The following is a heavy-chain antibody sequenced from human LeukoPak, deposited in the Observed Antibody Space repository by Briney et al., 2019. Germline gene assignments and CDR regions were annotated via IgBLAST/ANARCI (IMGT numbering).Heavy chain of an antibody. Sequence: GESLKISCKGSGYRFNMYWIGRVRQMPGKGLEWMGIIYPGDSDTRYSPSFQGQVTISADKSISTAYLQWSSLKASDTAMYYCARLPGSGLGGGYYFDSWGQGTLVTVST. V-gene: IGHV5-51*01. J-gene: IGHJ4*02. CDR3: ARLPGSGLGGGYYFDS. CDR2: IYPGDSDT. D-gene: IGHD1-26*01. CDR1: GYRFNMYW.